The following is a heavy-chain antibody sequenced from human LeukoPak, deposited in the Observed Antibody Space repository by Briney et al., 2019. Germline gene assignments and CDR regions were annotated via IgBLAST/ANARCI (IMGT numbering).Heavy chain of an antibody. CDR2: TNWNGGST. V-gene: IGHV3-20*01. CDR3: AKDSSGFSPPDS. CDR1: GFTFDDYG. Sequence: GGSLRLSCAASGFTFDDYGMSWVRQAPGKGLEWVSGTNWNGGSTGYADSVKSRFTISRDNAKNSLYLQMNSLRAEDTALYHCAKDSSGFSPPDSWGQGTLVTVSS. D-gene: IGHD3-22*01. J-gene: IGHJ5*01.